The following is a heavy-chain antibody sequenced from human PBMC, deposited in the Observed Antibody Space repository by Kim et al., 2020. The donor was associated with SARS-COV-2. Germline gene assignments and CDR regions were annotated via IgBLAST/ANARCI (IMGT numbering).Heavy chain of an antibody. V-gene: IGHV3-30*18. D-gene: IGHD3-10*01. Sequence: GGSLRLSCAASGFTFSNYDIHWVRQAPGKGLEWVAVISYDGSNKYYADSVKGRFTISRDNSRNTLYLQMNSLRTEDTAMYYCSKEGWFGESHPPTLDHWG. CDR1: GFTFSNYD. CDR3: SKEGWFGESHPPTLDH. CDR2: ISYDGSNK. J-gene: IGHJ4*01.